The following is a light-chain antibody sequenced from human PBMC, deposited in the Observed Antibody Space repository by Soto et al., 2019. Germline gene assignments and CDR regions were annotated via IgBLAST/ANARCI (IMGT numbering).Light chain of an antibody. CDR1: QSVSSSY. V-gene: IGKV3-20*01. Sequence: EIVLTQSKRTMSLSPGERATSPCRASQSVSSSYLAWYQQKPGQAPRLLIYGASSRATGIPARFSGSGSGTEFILTISSLQPDDFATYYCQQYDSYSWTFGQGTRWIS. CDR2: GAS. CDR3: QQYDSYSWT. J-gene: IGKJ1*01.